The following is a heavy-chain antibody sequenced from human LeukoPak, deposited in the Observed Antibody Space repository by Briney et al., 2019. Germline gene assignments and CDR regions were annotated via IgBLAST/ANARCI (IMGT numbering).Heavy chain of an antibody. CDR3: ARVPATGTQFDH. D-gene: IGHD6-13*01. CDR1: RLTFNNYW. V-gene: IGHV3-74*01. Sequence: PGGSLRLSCTASRLTFNNYWMHWVRQAPGKGLVWVSRINIDGSSISYADSVKGRFTISRDNAKSTLYLQMNSLRAEDAALYYCARVPATGTQFDHWGQGTLVTVSS. J-gene: IGHJ4*02. CDR2: INIDGSSI.